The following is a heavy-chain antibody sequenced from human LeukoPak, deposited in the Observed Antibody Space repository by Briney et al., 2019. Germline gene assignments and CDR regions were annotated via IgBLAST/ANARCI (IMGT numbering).Heavy chain of an antibody. J-gene: IGHJ4*02. CDR1: GYTFTDYY. D-gene: IGHD5-12*01. CDR2: LDPEDGDT. Sequence: ASVKVSCKVSGYTFTDYYMHWIRQAPGKGLAWMGLLDPEDGDTICANNFQGRVAITADTSTNTAYMELDTLTSSDTALYYCAITKGKWLQWAFDFWGQGTLVTVSS. V-gene: IGHV1-69-2*01. CDR3: AITKGKWLQWAFDF.